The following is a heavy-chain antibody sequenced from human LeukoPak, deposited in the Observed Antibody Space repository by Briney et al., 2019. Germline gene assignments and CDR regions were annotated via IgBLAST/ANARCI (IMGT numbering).Heavy chain of an antibody. CDR1: GASFSDSY. J-gene: IGHJ3*02. D-gene: IGHD3/OR15-3a*01. CDR2: IHHSGFT. V-gene: IGHV4-34*01. Sequence: KPSETLSLTCVVSGASFSDSYWSWLRQPPGRGLEWIGEIHHSGFTNYNPSLKSRVTISVDTSKNQFSLKLTSVTAADTAVYYCSRGGLGGCAFDIWAQGTMVTVSS. CDR3: SRGGLGGCAFDI.